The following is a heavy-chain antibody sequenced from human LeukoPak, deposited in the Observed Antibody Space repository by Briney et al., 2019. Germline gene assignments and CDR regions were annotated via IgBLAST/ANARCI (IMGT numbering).Heavy chain of an antibody. D-gene: IGHD5-18*01. J-gene: IGHJ5*01. CDR2: IYYSGST. V-gene: IGHV4-59*08. CDR1: GGSVSSYY. CDR3: ATVDTTMGKDS. Sequence: AETLSLTCTASGGSVSSYYWSWIRQPPGKGLEWIGYIYYSGSTNYNPSLKGRVPMSVDTSKNKSSLKLSSVTAADTEMYYCATVDTTMGKDSWGQGRQVTVSS.